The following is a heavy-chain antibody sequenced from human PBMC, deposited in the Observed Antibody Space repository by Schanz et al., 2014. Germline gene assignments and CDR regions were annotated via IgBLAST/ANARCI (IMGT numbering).Heavy chain of an antibody. J-gene: IGHJ6*02. V-gene: IGHV3-30*02. Sequence: QVQLVESGGGVVQPGGSLRLSCAASGFTFSSFGMHWVRQAPGKGLEWVAFIQNDGSNYYHADSVKGRFTISRDNSKNTLHLQMNSLRVEDTAVYYCAKDDTQVNGMDVWGQGTTVTVSS. CDR1: GFTFSSFG. CDR3: AKDDTQVNGMDV. CDR2: IQNDGSNY.